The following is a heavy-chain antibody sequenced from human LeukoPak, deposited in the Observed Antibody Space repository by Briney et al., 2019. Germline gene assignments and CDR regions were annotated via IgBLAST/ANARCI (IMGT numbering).Heavy chain of an antibody. D-gene: IGHD5-12*01. J-gene: IGHJ4*02. V-gene: IGHV3-53*01. Sequence: GGSLRLSRAASGLTVSSNYMSWVRQAPGKGLEWVAVIYSGGSTYYADSVKGRFTISRDKSKNTVYLQMNSLRAEDTAVYYCARATCGSCPFDFWGQGTLVTVSS. CDR3: ARATCGSCPFDF. CDR2: IYSGGST. CDR1: GLTVSSNY.